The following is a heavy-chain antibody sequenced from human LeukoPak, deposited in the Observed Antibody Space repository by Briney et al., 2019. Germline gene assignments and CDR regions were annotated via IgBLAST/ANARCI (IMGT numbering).Heavy chain of an antibody. Sequence: GGSLRLSCAASGFTFSDYYMSWVRQAPGKGVEWVSYISSSGSTIYYADSVKGRFTISRDNAKNSLYLQMNSLRAEDTAVYYCARVGPTSCGGSCPFDYWGQGTLVTVSS. CDR1: GFTFSDYY. CDR3: ARVGPTSCGGSCPFDY. CDR2: ISSSGSTI. D-gene: IGHD2-21*01. J-gene: IGHJ4*02. V-gene: IGHV3-11*04.